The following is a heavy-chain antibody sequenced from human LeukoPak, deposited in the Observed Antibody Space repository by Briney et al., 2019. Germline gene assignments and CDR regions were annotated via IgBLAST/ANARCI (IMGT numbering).Heavy chain of an antibody. D-gene: IGHD3-9*01. V-gene: IGHV4-59*01. J-gene: IGHJ4*02. Sequence: SETLSLTCAVYGGSISGYYWSWIRQPPGKGLEWIGYIYYSGSTNYNPSLKSRVTISVDTSKNQFSLKLSSVTAADTAVYYCAREGDLLRYFDWARYFDYWGQGTLVTVSS. CDR1: GGSISGYY. CDR2: IYYSGST. CDR3: AREGDLLRYFDWARYFDY.